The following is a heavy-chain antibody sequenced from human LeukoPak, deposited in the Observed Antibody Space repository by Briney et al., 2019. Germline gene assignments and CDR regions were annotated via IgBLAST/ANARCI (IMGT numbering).Heavy chain of an antibody. Sequence: GGSLRLSCAASGLTFSSYSMNWVRQAPGKGLEWVSSISSSSSYIYYADSVKGRFTISRDNAKNSLYLQMNSPRAEDTAVYYCARADYGSGSYYNDYWGQGTLVTVSS. V-gene: IGHV3-21*01. CDR1: GLTFSSYS. CDR3: ARADYGSGSYYNDY. D-gene: IGHD3-10*01. CDR2: ISSSSSYI. J-gene: IGHJ4*02.